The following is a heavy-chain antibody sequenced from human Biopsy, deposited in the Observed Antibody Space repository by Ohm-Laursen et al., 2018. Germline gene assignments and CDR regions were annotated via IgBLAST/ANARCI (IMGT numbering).Heavy chain of an antibody. CDR1: GYTFTSHD. CDR3: ARWETTLGRSLDS. V-gene: IGHV1-8*01. J-gene: IGHJ4*02. Sequence: SVKVSCNTPGYTFTSHDINWVRQATGQGLEWMGWMSPNTGNTVYAQRFQDRVTMTSDTSTGTAYMELTSLTSDDTAVYFCARWETTLGRSLDSWGQGTLVAVSS. CDR2: MSPNTGNT. D-gene: IGHD1-26*01.